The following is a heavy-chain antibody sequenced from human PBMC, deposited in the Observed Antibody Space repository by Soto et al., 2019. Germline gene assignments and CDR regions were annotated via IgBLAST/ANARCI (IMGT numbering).Heavy chain of an antibody. CDR3: ARDIASYAYGEGY. J-gene: IGHJ4*02. CDR1: GGSINSYW. D-gene: IGHD2-21*01. V-gene: IGHV4-4*07. Sequence: ETLSLTCTVSGGSINSYWWSWIRQPAGKGLEWIGRVYSSGTTDYNPSLNSRATMSVETSKNQFSPKLSSVTAADTAVYYCARDIASYAYGEGYWGQGIQVTVSS. CDR2: VYSSGTT.